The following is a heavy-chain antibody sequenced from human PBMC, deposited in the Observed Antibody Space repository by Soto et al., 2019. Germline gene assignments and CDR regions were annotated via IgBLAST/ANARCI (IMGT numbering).Heavy chain of an antibody. CDR1: GFTFSSYS. D-gene: IGHD3-16*01. V-gene: IGHV3-48*01. CDR2: ISSSSSTI. J-gene: IGHJ6*02. Sequence: GGSLRLSCAASGFTFSSYSMNWVRQAPGKGLEWVSYISSSSSTIYYADSVKGRFTISRDNAKNSLYLQMNSLRAEDTAVYYCARSSGMITFYGMDVWGQGTTVTVSS. CDR3: ARSSGMITFYGMDV.